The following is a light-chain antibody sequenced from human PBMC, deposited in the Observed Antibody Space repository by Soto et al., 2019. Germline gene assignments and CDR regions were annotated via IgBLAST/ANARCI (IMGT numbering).Light chain of an antibody. CDR3: QQYGSSPKLT. Sequence: EIVLTQSPGTLSLSPGERATLSCRASQSVSSSYLAWYQQKTGQAPRLLIYGASSRATGIPDRFSGSGYGTDFTLTISTLEPEDFAVYYCQQYGSSPKLTFGGGTKVEIK. CDR1: QSVSSSY. V-gene: IGKV3-20*01. CDR2: GAS. J-gene: IGKJ4*01.